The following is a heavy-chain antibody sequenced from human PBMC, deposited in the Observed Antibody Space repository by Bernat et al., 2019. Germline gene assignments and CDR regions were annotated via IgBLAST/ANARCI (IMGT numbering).Heavy chain of an antibody. V-gene: IGHV3-33*01. CDR3: ARGEALNWFDP. J-gene: IGHJ5*02. Sequence: QVQLVESGGGVVQPGRSLRLSCAASGFTFSSYGMHWVRQAPGKGLEWVAVIWYDGSNKYYADSVKGRFTISRDNSKNTLYLQMNSLRAEDTAVYYCARGEALNWFDPWGQGTLVTVSS. CDR2: IWYDGSNK. D-gene: IGHD1-26*01. CDR1: GFTFSSYG.